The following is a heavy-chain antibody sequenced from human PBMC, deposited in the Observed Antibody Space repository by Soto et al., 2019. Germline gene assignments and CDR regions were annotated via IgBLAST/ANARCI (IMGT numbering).Heavy chain of an antibody. CDR1: GGSLSGYY. D-gene: IGHD5-12*01. Sequence: QVQLQQWGAGLLKPSETLSLNCAVTGGSLSGYYWSWIRQPPGKGLEWIGEVKDGGHTNYSPSLRGRVTXSXXTSNNQFSLRLNSVTAADTGVYSCARGQEGVVATHWDQGSLVTVSS. CDR2: VKDGGHT. V-gene: IGHV4-34*01. J-gene: IGHJ4*02. CDR3: ARGQEGVVATH.